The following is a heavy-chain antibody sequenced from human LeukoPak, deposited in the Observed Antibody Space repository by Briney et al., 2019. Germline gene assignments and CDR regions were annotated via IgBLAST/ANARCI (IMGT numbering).Heavy chain of an antibody. CDR1: GGSLSTGTYF. CDR2: IFYSGTT. V-gene: IGHV4-39*07. CDR3: ARGSNLWFGDQHTMDV. D-gene: IGHD3-10*01. J-gene: IGHJ6*04. Sequence: SETLSLTCTVSGGSLSTGTYFWGWIRQPPGKGLEWIGSIFYSGTTYYTPSLKSRVIISLDTSKNQFSLKLSSVTAADTAVYYCARGSNLWFGDQHTMDVWGKGTTVTVSS.